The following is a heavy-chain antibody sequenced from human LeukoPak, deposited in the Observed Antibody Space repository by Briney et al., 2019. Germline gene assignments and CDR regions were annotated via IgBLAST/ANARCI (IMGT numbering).Heavy chain of an antibody. Sequence: GGSLRLSCAASEFTFNNYAVNWVRQAPGKGLEWVSAISGSGGRTYYADSVKGRFTISRDNSKNTLYLQMNSLRSEDTAVYYCARGGIYYGSGKVNWFDPWGQGTLVTVSS. CDR2: ISGSGGRT. V-gene: IGHV3-23*01. CDR1: EFTFNNYA. D-gene: IGHD3-10*01. J-gene: IGHJ5*02. CDR3: ARGGIYYGSGKVNWFDP.